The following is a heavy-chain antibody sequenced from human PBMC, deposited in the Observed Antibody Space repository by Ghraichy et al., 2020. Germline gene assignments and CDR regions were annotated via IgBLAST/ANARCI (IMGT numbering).Heavy chain of an antibody. J-gene: IGHJ5*02. CDR2: ISHSGIT. CDR1: GGSISSGGYS. CDR3: ARGPIRRGLWSRNWFDP. D-gene: IGHD3-3*01. Sequence: SETLSLTCAVSGGSISSGGYSWSWIRQPPGKGLEWIGYISHSGITYYNPSLKSRVTISVDRSKNQFSLKLSSVTAADTAVYYCARGPIRRGLWSRNWFDPWGQGTLVTVSS. V-gene: IGHV4-30-2*01.